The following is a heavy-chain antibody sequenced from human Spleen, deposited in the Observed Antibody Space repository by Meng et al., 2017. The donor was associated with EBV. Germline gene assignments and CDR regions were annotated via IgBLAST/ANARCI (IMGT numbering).Heavy chain of an antibody. D-gene: IGHD3-10*01. Sequence: QVQLQQWGAGLLKPSETLSLTCAVYGGSFSGYYWSWIRQPPGKGLEWIGEINHSGSTNYSPSLKSRLTISVDTSKNQFSLKLNSVTAADTAVYYCARVPRRGARINTYYYGSGSYFWYFDYWGQGYLVTVSS. CDR3: ARVPRRGARINTYYYGSGSYFWYFDY. J-gene: IGHJ4*02. V-gene: IGHV4-34*01. CDR1: GGSFSGYY. CDR2: INHSGST.